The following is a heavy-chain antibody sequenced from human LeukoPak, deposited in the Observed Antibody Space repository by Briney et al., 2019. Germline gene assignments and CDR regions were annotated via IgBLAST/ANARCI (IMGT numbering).Heavy chain of an antibody. CDR2: IIPIFGTA. CDR3: ARFVDHGDYNFDY. V-gene: IGHV1-69*13. CDR1: GGTFSSYA. D-gene: IGHD4-17*01. Sequence: SVKVSCKASGGTFSSYAISWVRQAPGQGLEWMGGIIPIFGTANYAQKFQGRVTITADESTSTAYMELSSLRSEDTAVYYCARFVDHGDYNFDYWGQGTLVTVSS. J-gene: IGHJ4*02.